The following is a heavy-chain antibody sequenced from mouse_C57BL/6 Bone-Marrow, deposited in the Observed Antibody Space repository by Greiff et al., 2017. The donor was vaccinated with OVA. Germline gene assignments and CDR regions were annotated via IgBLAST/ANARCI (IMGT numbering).Heavy chain of an antibody. V-gene: IGHV10-1*01. D-gene: IGHD3-3*01. Sequence: DVHLVESGGGLVQPKGSLKLSCAASGFSFNTYAMNWVRQAPGKGLEWVARIRSKSNNYATYYADSVKDRFTISRDDSESMLYLQMNNLKTEDTAMYYCVRQGRYYAMDYWGQGTSVTVSS. CDR3: VRQGRYYAMDY. J-gene: IGHJ4*01. CDR2: IRSKSNNYAT. CDR1: GFSFNTYA.